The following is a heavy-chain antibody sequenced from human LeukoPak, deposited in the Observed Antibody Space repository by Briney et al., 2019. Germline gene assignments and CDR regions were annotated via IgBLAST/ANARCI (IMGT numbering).Heavy chain of an antibody. CDR3: ARAGIAAAGPYFDY. Sequence: SVKVSCKASGGTFSSYAISWVRQAPGQGLEWMGGIIPIFGTANYAQKFQGRVTITADKSTSTAYMELSSLRSEDTAAYYCARAGIAAAGPYFDYWGQGTLVTVSS. J-gene: IGHJ4*02. CDR1: GGTFSSYA. D-gene: IGHD6-13*01. V-gene: IGHV1-69*06. CDR2: IIPIFGTA.